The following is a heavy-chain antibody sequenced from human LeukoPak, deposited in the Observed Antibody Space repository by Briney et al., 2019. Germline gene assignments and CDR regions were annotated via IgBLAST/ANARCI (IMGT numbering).Heavy chain of an antibody. CDR2: ISWNSGSI. V-gene: IGHV3-9*01. D-gene: IGHD3-9*01. J-gene: IGHJ3*02. Sequence: QPGRSLRLSCAASGFTFDDYAMHWVRQAPGKGLEWVSGISWNSGSIGYADSVKGRFTISRDNAKNSLFLQMTSLSAEDTALYYCAKSERRDWYGDAFDIWGQGTMVTVSS. CDR1: GFTFDDYA. CDR3: AKSERRDWYGDAFDI.